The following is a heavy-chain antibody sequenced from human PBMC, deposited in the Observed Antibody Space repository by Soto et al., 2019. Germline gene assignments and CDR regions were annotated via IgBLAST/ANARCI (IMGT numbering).Heavy chain of an antibody. CDR1: GFTFSSDA. D-gene: IGHD4-4*01. Sequence: GGSLRLSCAASGFTFSSDAMSWVRQAPGKGLEWVSAISGSGGSTYYADSVKGRFTISRDNSKNTLYLQMNSLRAEDTAVYYCAKPMGALNDYSNYFDYWGQGTLVTVSS. J-gene: IGHJ4*02. CDR2: ISGSGGST. V-gene: IGHV3-23*01. CDR3: AKPMGALNDYSNYFDY.